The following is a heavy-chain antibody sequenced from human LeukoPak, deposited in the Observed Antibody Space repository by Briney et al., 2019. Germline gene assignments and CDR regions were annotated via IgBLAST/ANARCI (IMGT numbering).Heavy chain of an antibody. J-gene: IGHJ4*02. Sequence: GASVKVSCKASGGTFSSYAISWVRQAPGQGLEWMGRIIPIFGTANYAQKFQGRVTITTDESTSTAYMELSSLRSEDTAVYYCAREVDTAMVRLLDHWGQGTLVTVSS. CDR1: GGTFSSYA. D-gene: IGHD5-18*01. CDR3: AREVDTAMVRLLDH. V-gene: IGHV1-69*05. CDR2: IIPIFGTA.